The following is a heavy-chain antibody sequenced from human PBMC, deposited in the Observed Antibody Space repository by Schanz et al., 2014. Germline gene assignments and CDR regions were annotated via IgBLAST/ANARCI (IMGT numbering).Heavy chain of an antibody. D-gene: IGHD3-22*01. CDR2: IIPILGIA. Sequence: QVQLVQSGAEVKKPGSSVKVSCKASGGTFSSYTINWVRQAPGQGLEWMGRIIPILGIANYAQKFQGRVTITADKSTSTAYMDLSSLRPEDTAVYYCARSNYYDNSDYYNSFDYWGQGTLVTVSS. CDR1: GGTFSSYT. V-gene: IGHV1-69*02. CDR3: ARSNYYDNSDYYNSFDY. J-gene: IGHJ4*02.